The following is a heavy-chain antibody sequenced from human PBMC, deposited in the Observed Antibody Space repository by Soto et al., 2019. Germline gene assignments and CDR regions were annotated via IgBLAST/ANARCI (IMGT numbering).Heavy chain of an antibody. J-gene: IGHJ4*02. CDR3: ATFNYYILTGYTYYFDY. CDR1: GYTFTSYG. V-gene: IGHV1-18*01. CDR2: ISAYNGNT. D-gene: IGHD3-9*01. Sequence: QVQLVQSGAEVKKPGASVKVSCKASGYTFTSYGISWVRQAPGQGREWMGWISAYNGNTNYAQKLQGRVTVTTDKSTSTDYMELRSLRSDDTAVYYCATFNYYILTGYTYYFDYLGQGTLVTVSS.